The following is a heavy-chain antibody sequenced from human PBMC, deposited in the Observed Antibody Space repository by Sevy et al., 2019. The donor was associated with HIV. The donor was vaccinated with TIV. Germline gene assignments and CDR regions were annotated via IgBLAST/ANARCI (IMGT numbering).Heavy chain of an antibody. CDR2: MNPNSGNT. CDR1: GYTFTSYD. CDR3: ARDRGITDAFDI. Sequence: ASVKVSCKASGYTFTSYDINWVRQATGQGLEWMGWMNPNSGNTGYAQKFQGRVTITRNTSISTAYMELSSLRSEDTAVYYCARDRGITDAFDIWGQGTMVTVSS. J-gene: IGHJ3*02. D-gene: IGHD3-10*01. V-gene: IGHV1-8*03.